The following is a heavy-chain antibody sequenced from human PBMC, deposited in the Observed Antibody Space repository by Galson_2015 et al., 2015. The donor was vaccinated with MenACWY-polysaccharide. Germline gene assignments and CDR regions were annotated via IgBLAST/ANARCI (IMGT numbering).Heavy chain of an antibody. J-gene: IGHJ4*02. CDR2: IYHSGST. CDR1: GSSISSGYY. D-gene: IGHD1-26*01. CDR3: ARVEKYSGSYYILY. V-gene: IGHV4-38-2*01. Sequence: SLTCAVSGSSISSGYYWGWIRQPPGKGLEWIGSIYHSGSTYYNPSLKSRVTISVDTSKNQFSLKLSSVTAADTAVYYCARVEKYSGSYYILYWGQGTLVTVSS.